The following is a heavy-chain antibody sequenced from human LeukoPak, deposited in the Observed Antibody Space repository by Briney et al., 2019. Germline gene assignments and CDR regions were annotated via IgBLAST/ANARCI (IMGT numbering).Heavy chain of an antibody. CDR1: GGSISSGDYY. V-gene: IGHV4-30-4*01. CDR3: ARDQDCSSTSCYSTSGMDV. Sequence: SETLSLTCTVSGGSISSGDYYWCWIRQPPGKGLEWIGYSYYSGSTYYNPSLKSRVTISVDTSKNQFSLKLSSVTAADTAVYYCARDQDCSSTSCYSTSGMDVWGKGTTVTVSS. CDR2: SYYSGST. D-gene: IGHD2-2*01. J-gene: IGHJ6*04.